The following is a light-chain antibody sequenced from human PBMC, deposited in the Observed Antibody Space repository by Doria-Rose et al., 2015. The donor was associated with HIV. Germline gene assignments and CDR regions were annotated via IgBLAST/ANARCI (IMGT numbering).Light chain of an antibody. Sequence: DIRLTQSPSYLSASVGDRVTITCRAGQSITRHLNWYQQIPGKAPKLLTYAGSSLQTGVPSRFSVSGSGTDSTLTISSLQPEDFATYYCLQSYSSPLTFGGGTKVDI. CDR2: AGS. CDR3: LQSYSSPLT. V-gene: IGKV1-39*01. J-gene: IGKJ4*01. CDR1: QSITRH.